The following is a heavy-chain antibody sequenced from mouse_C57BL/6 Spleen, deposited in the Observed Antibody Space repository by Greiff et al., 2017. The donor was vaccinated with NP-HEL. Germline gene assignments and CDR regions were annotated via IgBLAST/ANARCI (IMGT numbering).Heavy chain of an antibody. V-gene: IGHV2-3*01. CDR3: AKALYPYAIDY. CDR1: GFSLTSYG. CDR2: IWGDGST. D-gene: IGHD2-1*01. J-gene: IGHJ4*01. Sequence: QVQLQQSGPGLVAPSQSLSITCTVSGFSLTSYGVSWVRQPPGKGLEWLGVIWGDGSTNYHSALISRLSISKDNTKSQVFLKLNRLQADDADTYYCAKALYPYAIDYWGQGTSVTVSA.